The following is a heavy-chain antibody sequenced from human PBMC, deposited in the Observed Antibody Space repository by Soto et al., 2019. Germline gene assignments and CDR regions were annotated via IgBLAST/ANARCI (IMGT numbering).Heavy chain of an antibody. CDR3: AKPRYYDSSTYSTGAFDI. J-gene: IGHJ3*02. D-gene: IGHD3-22*01. Sequence: VGSLSLSCSASGFTFNSNAMGWVRPAPGKGLEWVSSISSSGGGTYYADSVKGRFTISRDNSKNTLYLQMNSLRAEDTSVYFCAKPRYYDSSTYSTGAFDIWGQGTMVTVSS. CDR1: GFTFNSNA. V-gene: IGHV3-23*01. CDR2: ISSSGGGT.